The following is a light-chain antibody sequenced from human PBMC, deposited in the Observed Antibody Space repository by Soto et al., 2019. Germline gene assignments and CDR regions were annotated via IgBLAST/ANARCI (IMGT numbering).Light chain of an antibody. CDR1: QSVSSN. V-gene: IGKV3-15*01. CDR2: GAS. CDR3: HQYNSWPPGT. J-gene: IGKJ2*01. Sequence: EIVMTQSPDTLSVSPGERATLSCRASQSVSSNLAWYQQKPGQAPRLLIYGASTRATGIPARFSGSGSGTEFTLTISSLQSEDFALYYCHQYNSWPPGTFGQGPRWIS.